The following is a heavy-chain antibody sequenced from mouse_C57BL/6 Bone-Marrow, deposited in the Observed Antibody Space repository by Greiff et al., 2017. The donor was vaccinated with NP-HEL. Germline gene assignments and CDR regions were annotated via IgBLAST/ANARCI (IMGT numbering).Heavy chain of an antibody. V-gene: IGHV14-4*01. CDR1: GFNIKDDY. Sequence: VHVKQSGAELVRPGASVKLSCTASGFNIKDDYMHWVKQRPEQGLEWIGWIDPENGDTEYASKFQGKATITADTSSNTAYLQLSSLTSEDTAVYYFTSRQLRLRGLRGQGTSVTVTS. CDR2: IDPENGDT. D-gene: IGHD3-2*02. CDR3: TSRQLRLRGL. J-gene: IGHJ4*01.